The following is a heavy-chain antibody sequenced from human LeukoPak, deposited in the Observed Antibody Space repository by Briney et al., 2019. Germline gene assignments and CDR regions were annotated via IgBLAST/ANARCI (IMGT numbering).Heavy chain of an antibody. CDR3: ARGANYGSGRKGDWFDP. CDR2: MNPNSGNT. D-gene: IGHD3-10*01. V-gene: IGHV1-8*01. Sequence: ASVKVSCKASGYTFTSYDINGVRQATGQGLEWMGWMNPNSGNTGYAQKFQGRVTMTRNTSISTAYMELSSLRSEDTAVYYCARGANYGSGRKGDWFDPWGQGTLVTVSS. J-gene: IGHJ5*02. CDR1: GYTFTSYD.